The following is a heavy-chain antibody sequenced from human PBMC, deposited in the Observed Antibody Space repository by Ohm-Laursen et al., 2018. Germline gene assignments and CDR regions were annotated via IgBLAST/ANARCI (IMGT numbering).Heavy chain of an antibody. CDR2: ITYWGIIKYWGTT. CDR3: ARRHPDGTGYHYFDY. V-gene: IGHV4-59*04. Sequence: SETLSLTCTVSGGSISSYYWSWIRQPAGKGLEWIGTITYWGIIKYWGTTHYNPSLTSRVTISLDTSKSQFSLRLASVAAADTAVYYCARRHPDGTGYHYFDYWGQGIRVTVSS. CDR1: GGSISSYY. J-gene: IGHJ4*02. D-gene: IGHD3-9*01.